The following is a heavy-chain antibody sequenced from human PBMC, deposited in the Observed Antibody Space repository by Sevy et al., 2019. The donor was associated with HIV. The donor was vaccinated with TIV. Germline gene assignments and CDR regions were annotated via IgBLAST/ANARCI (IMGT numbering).Heavy chain of an antibody. J-gene: IGHJ6*03. D-gene: IGHD1-7*01. CDR2: IRYDGSNK. CDR3: AKVPAGGTTLYYYYYMDV. Sequence: GGSLRLSCAASGFTFSSYGMHWVRQAPGKGLEWVAFIRYDGSNKYYADSVKGRFTISRDNSKNPLYLQMNSLRAEDTAVYYCAKVPAGGTTLYYYYYMDVWGKGTTVTVSS. V-gene: IGHV3-30*02. CDR1: GFTFSSYG.